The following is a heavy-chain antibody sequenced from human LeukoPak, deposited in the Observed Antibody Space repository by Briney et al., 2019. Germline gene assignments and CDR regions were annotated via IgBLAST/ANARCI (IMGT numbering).Heavy chain of an antibody. CDR3: AREGVGGFDS. V-gene: IGHV3-7*01. CDR1: GFTFNNHA. Sequence: PGGSLRLSCAASGFTFNNHAMSWVRQAPGKGLEWVANIRQDGREKSYADSVKGRFTISRDNAKTSVYLQMNSLRVEDTAVYYCAREGVGGFDSWGQGTLVTVSS. J-gene: IGHJ5*01. D-gene: IGHD3-10*01. CDR2: IRQDGREK.